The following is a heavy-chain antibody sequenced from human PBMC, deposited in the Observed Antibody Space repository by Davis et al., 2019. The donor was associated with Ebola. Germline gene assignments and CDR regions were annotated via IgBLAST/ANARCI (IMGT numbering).Heavy chain of an antibody. CDR3: ARSQWSLTDY. Sequence: GESLKISCAASGSTFSDHWMHWVRQVPGKGPVWVSRISSDGSSTIYADSVKGRFTISRDNAKNALYLQMNSLRAEDTAVYYCARSQWSLTDYWGQGTLVTVSS. J-gene: IGHJ4*02. V-gene: IGHV3-74*01. D-gene: IGHD6-19*01. CDR2: ISSDGSST. CDR1: GSTFSDHW.